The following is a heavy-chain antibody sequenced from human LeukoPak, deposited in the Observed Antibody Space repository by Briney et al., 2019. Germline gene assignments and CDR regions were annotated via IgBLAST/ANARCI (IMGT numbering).Heavy chain of an antibody. V-gene: IGHV3-15*01. D-gene: IGHD2-21*02. CDR3: TTRVVTTNDF. Sequence: GSLRLSCAASGFTFNKVWMNWVRQAPGKGLEWVGRILTTGESATTDYGTTDYAAPVKGRFTISRDDSKNTLYPQMNSLKTEDTAVYYCTTRVVTTNDFWGQGILVTVSS. CDR1: GFTFNKVW. CDR2: ILTTGESATTDYGTT. J-gene: IGHJ4*02.